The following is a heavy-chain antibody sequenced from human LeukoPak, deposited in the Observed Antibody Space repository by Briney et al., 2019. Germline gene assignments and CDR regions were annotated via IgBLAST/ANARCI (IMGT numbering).Heavy chain of an antibody. CDR3: ARPRQSRDGYRN. J-gene: IGHJ4*02. V-gene: IGHV1-2*02. CDR1: GYTFTGYY. CDR2: INPNSGGT. Sequence: ASVKVSCKASGYTFTGYYMHWVRQAPGQGLEWMGWINPNSGGTNYAQKFQGRVTMTRGTSISTAYMELSRLRSDDTAVYYCARPRQSRDGYRNWGQGTLVTVPS. D-gene: IGHD5-24*01.